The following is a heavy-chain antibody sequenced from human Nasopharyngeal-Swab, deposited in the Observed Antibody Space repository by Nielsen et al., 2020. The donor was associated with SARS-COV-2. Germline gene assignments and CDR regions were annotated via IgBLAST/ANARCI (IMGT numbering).Heavy chain of an antibody. D-gene: IGHD6-13*01. Sequence: SEPLSLTCAVSGGSTSSYSWSWIPLPPGKGLEWIGYIYYSGSTNYSPSLKSRVTISVDTSKNQFSLKLNSVTAADTAVYYCARTAGYYYMDVWGKGTTVTVSS. CDR2: IYYSGST. CDR1: GGSTSSYS. V-gene: IGHV4-59*01. CDR3: ARTAGYYYMDV. J-gene: IGHJ6*03.